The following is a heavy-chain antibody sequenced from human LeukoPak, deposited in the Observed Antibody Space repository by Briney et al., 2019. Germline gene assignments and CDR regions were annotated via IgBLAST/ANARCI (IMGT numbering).Heavy chain of an antibody. Sequence: PGGPLRLSCAASGLVFRNYFMSWARQAPGKGREGVAGIKNEGSEKYYVDSVRGRYTISRDNTKNSLYLQMSSLRAEDTAVYYCATDRGWRTSGYYLYYFEYWGQGTLVTFSS. CDR3: ATDRGWRTSGYYLYYFEY. CDR1: GLVFRNYF. CDR2: IKNEGSEK. J-gene: IGHJ4*02. V-gene: IGHV3-7*01. D-gene: IGHD3-3*01.